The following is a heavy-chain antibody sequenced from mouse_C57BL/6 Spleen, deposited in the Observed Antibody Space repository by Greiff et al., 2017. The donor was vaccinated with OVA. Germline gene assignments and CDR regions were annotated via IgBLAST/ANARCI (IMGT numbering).Heavy chain of an antibody. V-gene: IGHV5-6*01. CDR1: GFTFSSYG. D-gene: IGHD2-3*01. CDR2: ISSGGSYT. J-gene: IGHJ3*01. CDR3: ARIDDGTSFAY. Sequence: EVQLVESGGDLVKPGGSLKLSCAASGFTFSSYGMSWVRQTPDKRLEWVATISSGGSYTYYPDSVKGRFTISRDNAKNTLYLQMSSLKSEDTAMYYCARIDDGTSFAYWGQGTLVTVSA.